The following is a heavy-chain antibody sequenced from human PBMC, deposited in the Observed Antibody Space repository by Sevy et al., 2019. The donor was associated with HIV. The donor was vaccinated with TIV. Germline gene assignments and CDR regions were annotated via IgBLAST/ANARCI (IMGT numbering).Heavy chain of an antibody. CDR2: ISYDGSKK. V-gene: IGHV3-30*03. CDR1: GFTFNNYA. Sequence: GGSLRLSCAASGFTFNNYAMTWVRQAPAKGLEWVGYISYDGSKKFYADSVRGRFTISRDSSGNTLFLQMNSLRAEDTAVYYCARDNENYYDSRGYHYLFDYWGQGTLVTVSS. J-gene: IGHJ4*02. CDR3: ARDNENYYDSRGYHYLFDY. D-gene: IGHD3-22*01.